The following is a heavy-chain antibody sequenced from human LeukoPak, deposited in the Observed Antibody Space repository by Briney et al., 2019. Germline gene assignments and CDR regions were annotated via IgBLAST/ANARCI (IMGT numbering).Heavy chain of an antibody. CDR1: GYTFTSYD. CDR3: ARPSDIVGATTALRY. Sequence: SVKVSCKASGYTFTSYDINWVRQAPGQGLEWMGGIIPIFGTANYAQKFQSRVTITADESTSTAYMELSSLRSEDTAVYYCARPSDIVGATTALRYWGQGTLVTVSS. J-gene: IGHJ4*02. D-gene: IGHD1-26*01. V-gene: IGHV1-69*13. CDR2: IIPIFGTA.